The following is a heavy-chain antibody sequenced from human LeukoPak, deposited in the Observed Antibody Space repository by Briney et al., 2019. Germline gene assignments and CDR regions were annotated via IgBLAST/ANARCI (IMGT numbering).Heavy chain of an antibody. V-gene: IGHV1-2*02. CDR3: ARDYGYCSSTSCYTPDY. CDR2: INPNSGGT. D-gene: IGHD2-2*02. J-gene: IGHJ4*02. Sequence: ASVKVSCKASGYTFTGYYMHWVRQAPGQGLEWMGWINPNSGGTNYAQKFQGRVTMTRDTSISTAYMELSRLRSDDTAVYYCARDYGYCSSTSCYTPDYWGQGILVTVSS. CDR1: GYTFTGYY.